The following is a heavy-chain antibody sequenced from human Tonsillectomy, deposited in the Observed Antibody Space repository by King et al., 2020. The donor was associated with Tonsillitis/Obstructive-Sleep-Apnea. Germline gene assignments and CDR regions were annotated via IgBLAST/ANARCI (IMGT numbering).Heavy chain of an antibody. Sequence: VQLQQSGPGLVKPSQTLSLTCAISGDIVSNNTAAWNWIRQSPSRGLEWLGRTYYRSKWYNDCAVSVRSRITINPDTSKNQFSLRLNSVTPEDTAVYYCLRERYDTFDVWGQGTLVTVSS. CDR3: LRERYDTFDV. CDR2: TYYRSKWYN. D-gene: IGHD3-9*01. CDR1: GDIVSNNTAA. V-gene: IGHV6-1*01. J-gene: IGHJ3*01.